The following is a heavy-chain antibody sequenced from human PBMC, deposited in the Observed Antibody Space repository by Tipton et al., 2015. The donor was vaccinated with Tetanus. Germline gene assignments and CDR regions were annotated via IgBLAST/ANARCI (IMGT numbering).Heavy chain of an antibody. CDR1: GGSISSGDYY. J-gene: IGHJ1*01. D-gene: IGHD2-15*01. Sequence: TLSLTCTVPGGSISSGDYYWSWIRQPPGKGLEWIGYIYYSGSTYYNPSLKSRVTISVDTSKNQFSLKLSSVTAADTAVYYCARARGYCSGGSCSEYFQHWGQGTLVTVSS. CDR2: IYYSGST. CDR3: ARARGYCSGGSCSEYFQH. V-gene: IGHV4-30-4*01.